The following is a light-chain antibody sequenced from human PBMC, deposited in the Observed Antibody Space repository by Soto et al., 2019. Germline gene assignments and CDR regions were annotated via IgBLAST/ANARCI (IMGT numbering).Light chain of an antibody. CDR2: GAS. Sequence: EIVLTQSPGTLSVSPGERATLSCRASQSVNSNLAWYQQKLGQAPRVLIYGASTRATGIPDRFSGSGSGTDFTLTISRLEPEDFAVYYCHQYDSWTFGQGTKVDIK. CDR1: QSVNSN. V-gene: IGKV3-20*01. J-gene: IGKJ1*01. CDR3: HQYDSWT.